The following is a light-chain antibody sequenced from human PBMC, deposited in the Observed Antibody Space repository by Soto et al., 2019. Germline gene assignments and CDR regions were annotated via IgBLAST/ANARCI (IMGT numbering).Light chain of an antibody. CDR3: QQFNTKPLT. CDR2: DAT. Sequence: IQLTQSPSTLSASVGDRVTITCRASQGIGTALAWYHQRPGNSPDLLVYDATTLQSGVPSRFSGSGSETDFSLTISGLQPEDFGHYYCQQFNTKPLTFGGGTRVEIK. CDR1: QGIGTA. J-gene: IGKJ4*01. V-gene: IGKV1-13*02.